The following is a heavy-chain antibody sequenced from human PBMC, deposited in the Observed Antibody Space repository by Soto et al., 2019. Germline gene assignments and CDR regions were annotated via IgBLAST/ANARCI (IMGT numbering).Heavy chain of an antibody. V-gene: IGHV1-2*02. CDR3: GRDDYGIFPY. Sequence: QVQLVQSGTEVKKPGASVKVSCQASGYSISAYYIHWVRQAPGQGLEWMGWIDPENGGTVSAQKFQGRLTMTRDTSISTVYRDMSGLTSDDTALYYCGRDDYGIFPYWGQGSLVTVSS. D-gene: IGHD3-10*01. CDR1: GYSISAYY. J-gene: IGHJ4*02. CDR2: IDPENGGT.